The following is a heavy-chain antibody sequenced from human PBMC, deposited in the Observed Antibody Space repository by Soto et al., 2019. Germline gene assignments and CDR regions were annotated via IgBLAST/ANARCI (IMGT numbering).Heavy chain of an antibody. CDR2: ISGSARTT. J-gene: IGHJ4*02. V-gene: IGHV3-23*01. CDR1: GFTFSSYS. Sequence: GGSLRLSCAASGFTFSSYSMSWVRQAPGEGLEWVSAISGSARTTHYADSVKGRFTISRDNSKNTLYLQMNSLRAEDTAVYYCAKDWVYCGSSSCPRHADSWGQGT. D-gene: IGHD2-2*01. CDR3: AKDWVYCGSSSCPRHADS.